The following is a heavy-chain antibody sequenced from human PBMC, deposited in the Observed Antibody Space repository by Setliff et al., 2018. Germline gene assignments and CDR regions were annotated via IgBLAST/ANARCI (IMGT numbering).Heavy chain of an antibody. D-gene: IGHD5-18*01. J-gene: IGHJ6*03. CDR3: AREGVDTRSSTDYRYYMDV. Sequence: SETLSLTCTVSGGSISSYYWSWIRQPPGKGLEWIGYIHHSGETFYSPSLRSRVIISVDTTKNQFSLKLSSVTAADTAVYYCAREGVDTRSSTDYRYYMDVWGKGTTVTVSS. CDR1: GGSISSYY. V-gene: IGHV4-59*12. CDR2: IHHSGET.